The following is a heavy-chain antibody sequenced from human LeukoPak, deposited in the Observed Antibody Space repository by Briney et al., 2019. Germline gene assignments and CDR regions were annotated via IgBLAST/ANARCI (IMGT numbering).Heavy chain of an antibody. V-gene: IGHV4-4*07. D-gene: IGHD1-1*01. CDR3: ARDPNQLFDY. CDR1: GGSISSXY. CDR2: IYTSGST. Sequence: PSETXXLTCTVSGGSISSXYWSWIXQXXGXGLEWIGRIYTSGSTNYNPSLKSRVTMSVDTSKNQFSLKLSSVTAADTAVYYCARDPNQLFDYWGQGTLVTVSS. J-gene: IGHJ4*02.